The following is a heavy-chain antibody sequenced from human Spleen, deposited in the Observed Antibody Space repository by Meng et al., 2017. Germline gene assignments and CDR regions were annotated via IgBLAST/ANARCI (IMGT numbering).Heavy chain of an antibody. D-gene: IGHD3-10*01. J-gene: IGHJ4*02. Sequence: SETLSLTCTVSGGSIRSYYWSWIRQPPGKGLEWIGYINYSGSTSYNPSLKSRVTISVDTSKNQFSLKLSSVTAADTAVYYCARDKRTVRGVIIPFDYWGQGTLVTVSS. CDR3: ARDKRTVRGVIIPFDY. V-gene: IGHV4-59*12. CDR2: INYSGST. CDR1: GGSIRSYY.